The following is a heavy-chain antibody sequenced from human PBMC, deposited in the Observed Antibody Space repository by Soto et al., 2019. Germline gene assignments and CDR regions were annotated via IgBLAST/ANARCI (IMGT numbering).Heavy chain of an antibody. Sequence: TLSLTCTVSGGSISSYYWSWIRQPPGKGLEWIGYIYYSGSTNYNPSLKSRVTISVDTSKNQFSLKLSSVTAADTAVYYCARAGSSSWYVPYNWFDPWGQGTLVTVSS. CDR2: IYYSGST. CDR1: GGSISSYY. V-gene: IGHV4-59*01. CDR3: ARAGSSSWYVPYNWFDP. J-gene: IGHJ5*02. D-gene: IGHD6-13*01.